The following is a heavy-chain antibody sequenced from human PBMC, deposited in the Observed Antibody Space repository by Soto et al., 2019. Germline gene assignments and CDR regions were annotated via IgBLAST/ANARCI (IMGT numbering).Heavy chain of an antibody. CDR2: ISGSGGST. J-gene: IGHJ3*02. D-gene: IGHD3-10*01. CDR3: ARVRYYGSGSNLDI. CDR1: GFTFSSYA. V-gene: IGHV3-23*01. Sequence: LSLSCAASGFTFSSYAMSWVRQAPGKGLEWVSAISGSGGSTYYADSVKGRFTISRDNAKNSLYLQMNSLRAEDTAVYYCARVRYYGSGSNLDIWGQGTMVTVSS.